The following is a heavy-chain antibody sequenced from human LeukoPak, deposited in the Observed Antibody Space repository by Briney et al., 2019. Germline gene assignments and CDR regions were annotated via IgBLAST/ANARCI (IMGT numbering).Heavy chain of an antibody. CDR1: GASIASHSW. V-gene: IGHV4/OR15-8*01. J-gene: IGHJ4*01. CDR3: AYNRNFALDN. D-gene: IGHD1-14*01. CDR2: DYHSGGA. Sequence: SETLSLTCAVSGASIASHSWWSWVRQPPGKGLEWIGEDYHSGGANYKPSLKSRVTISVDTSRNHFSLKLTSVTAADTAVYFCAYNRNFALDNWGQGTLVTVSS.